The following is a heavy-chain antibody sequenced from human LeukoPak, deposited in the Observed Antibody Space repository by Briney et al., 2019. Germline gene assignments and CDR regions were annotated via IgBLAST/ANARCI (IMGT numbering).Heavy chain of an antibody. CDR3: ARGGDSSGYPSVNFDY. D-gene: IGHD3-22*01. J-gene: IGHJ4*02. CDR1: GFTVSSNY. V-gene: IGHV3-53*01. CDR2: IYSGGST. Sequence: PGGSLRLSCAASGFTVSSNYMSWVRQAPGKGLEWVSVIYSGGSTYYADSVKGRFTISRDNSKNTLYLQMNSLRAEDTAVYYCARGGDSSGYPSVNFDYWGQGTLVAVSS.